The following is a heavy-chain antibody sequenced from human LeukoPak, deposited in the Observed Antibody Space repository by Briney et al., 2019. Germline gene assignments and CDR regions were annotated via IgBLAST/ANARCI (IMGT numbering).Heavy chain of an antibody. J-gene: IGHJ4*02. Sequence: ASVKVSCKASGYTFTSYGISWVRQAPGQGLEWMGWISAYNGNTNYAQKLQGRVTMTTDTSTSTAYMELRSLRSDDTAVYYCARDYEEIVVVPAALFDYWGRGTLVTVSS. CDR3: ARDYEEIVVVPAALFDY. CDR2: ISAYNGNT. D-gene: IGHD2-2*01. CDR1: GYTFTSYG. V-gene: IGHV1-18*01.